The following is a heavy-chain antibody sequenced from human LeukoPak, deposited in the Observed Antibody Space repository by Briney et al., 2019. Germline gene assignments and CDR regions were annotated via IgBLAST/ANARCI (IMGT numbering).Heavy chain of an antibody. J-gene: IGHJ3*02. V-gene: IGHV4-34*01. Sequence: PSETLSLTCAVYGGSFSGYYWSWSRQPPGKGLEWRGEINHSGSTNYNTSLKTPVTISVDKCQNQLSLQLSAVTAADTGVYYCARGLAAGDTEFGFDIWGQGTMVTVSS. CDR1: GGSFSGYY. D-gene: IGHD6-13*01. CDR3: ARGLAAGDTEFGFDI. CDR2: INHSGST.